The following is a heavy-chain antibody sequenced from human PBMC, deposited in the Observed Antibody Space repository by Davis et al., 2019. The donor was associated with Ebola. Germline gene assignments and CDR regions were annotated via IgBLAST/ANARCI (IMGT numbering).Heavy chain of an antibody. J-gene: IGHJ4*02. CDR2: IWYEGSNK. V-gene: IGHV3-33*01. D-gene: IGHD4-17*01. CDR1: GFTFSSYG. CDR3: ARDKGDYGDSTFDY. Sequence: GGSLRLSCAASGFTFSSYGMHWVRQAPGKGLEWVAVIWYEGSNKYYADSVKGRFTISRDNSKNTLYLQMNSLRAEDTAVYYCARDKGDYGDSTFDYWGQGTLVTVSS.